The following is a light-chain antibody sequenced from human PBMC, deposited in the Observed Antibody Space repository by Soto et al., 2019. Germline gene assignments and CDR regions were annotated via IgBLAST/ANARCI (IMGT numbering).Light chain of an antibody. V-gene: IGLV2-8*01. CDR2: EVT. J-gene: IGLJ1*01. Sequence: QSALTQPPSASGSPGQSVTISCTGTSSDVGGYNYVSWYQQHPGKAPKLMIYEVTKRPSGVPDRFSGSRSGNTASLTVSGLQAEDEAGYYCSSYEGSNNYVFGGGTKLTVL. CDR1: SSDVGGYNY. CDR3: SSYEGSNNYV.